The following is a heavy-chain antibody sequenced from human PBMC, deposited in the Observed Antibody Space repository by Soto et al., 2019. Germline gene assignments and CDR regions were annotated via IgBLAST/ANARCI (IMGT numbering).Heavy chain of an antibody. CDR1: GYTFTSHG. CDR2: ISAYNGNT. CDR3: ARDKMTDPDY. J-gene: IGHJ4*02. Sequence: ASVNLSCQASGYTFTSHGFSWVRQAPGQGNEWMGWISAYNGNTNYAQKLQGRVTMTTDTSTSTAYMELRSLRSDDTAVYYCARDKMTDPDYWGQGTLVTVSS. D-gene: IGHD2-21*02. V-gene: IGHV1-18*01.